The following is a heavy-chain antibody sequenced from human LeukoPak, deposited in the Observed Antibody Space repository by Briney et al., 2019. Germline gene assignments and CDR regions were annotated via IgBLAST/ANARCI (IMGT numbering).Heavy chain of an antibody. J-gene: IGHJ5*02. CDR3: AREGVGPGGSCYS. CDR1: GFSFSSYW. D-gene: IGHD2-15*01. CDR2: IKEDGSEK. V-gene: IGHV3-7*05. Sequence: GGSLRLSCAASGFSFSSYWMSWVRQAPGKGLEWLANIKEDGSEKHYVDFLKGRFTISRDNAKKSLYLQMNSLRAEDTAVYYCAREGVGPGGSCYSWGQGTLVTVSS.